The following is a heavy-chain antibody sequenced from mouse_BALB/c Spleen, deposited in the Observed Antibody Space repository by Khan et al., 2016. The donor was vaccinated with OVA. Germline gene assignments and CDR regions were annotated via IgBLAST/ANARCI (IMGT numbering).Heavy chain of an antibody. CDR1: GFTFNNYG. J-gene: IGHJ2*01. CDR3: ATSYFYGYYFDY. V-gene: IGHV5-17*02. CDR2: VSGDSNTI. Sequence: EVELVESGGGLVQPGGSRKLSCAASGFTFNNYGMHWVRQAPEKGLEWVAYVSGDSNTIYYVDSVKGRFTISRVNPKNTLFLQMTSLMSEDTAMYYCATSYFYGYYFDYWGPGTTLTVS. D-gene: IGHD1-1*01.